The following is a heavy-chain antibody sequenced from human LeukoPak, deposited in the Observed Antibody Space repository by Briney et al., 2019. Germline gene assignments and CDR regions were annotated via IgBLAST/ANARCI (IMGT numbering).Heavy chain of an antibody. Sequence: SETLSLTCAVYGGSFSGYFWRWICQPPGKGLVRFGEINQNGSTKYNPSLKSRVTISVDTSKNQFSLKLSSVTAADTAVYYCARDPTVTTGGSYLFDPWGQGTLVTVSS. CDR2: INQNGST. CDR3: ARDPTVTTGGSYLFDP. CDR1: GGSFSGYF. V-gene: IGHV4-34*01. D-gene: IGHD4-17*01. J-gene: IGHJ5*02.